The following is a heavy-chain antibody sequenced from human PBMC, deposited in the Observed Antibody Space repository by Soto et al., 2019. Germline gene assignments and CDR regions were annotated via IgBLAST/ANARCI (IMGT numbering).Heavy chain of an antibody. CDR3: ARDRQQLYYMDV. CDR2: ISSSSSYI. V-gene: IGHV3-21*01. J-gene: IGHJ6*03. Sequence: EVELVESGGGLVNPGGSLRLSCAASGFTFSSYTMIWVRQAPGKGLEWVSSISSSSSYIYYADSMKGRFTISRDNAKNSLYLQMDSLRVEDTAVYYCARDRQQLYYMDVWGKGTTVTVSS. D-gene: IGHD1-1*01. CDR1: GFTFSSYT.